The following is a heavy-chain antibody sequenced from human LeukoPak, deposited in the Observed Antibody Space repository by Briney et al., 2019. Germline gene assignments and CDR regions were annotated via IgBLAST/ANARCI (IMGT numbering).Heavy chain of an antibody. Sequence: ASVKVSCKASGYTFTGYYMHWVRQAPGQGLEWMGWINPNSGGTNYAQKFQGRVTMTRDTSISTAYMELSRLRSDDTAVYYCARAIGFLWFGELSEFDDWGQGTLVTVPS. D-gene: IGHD3-10*01. CDR1: GYTFTGYY. J-gene: IGHJ4*02. CDR3: ARAIGFLWFGELSEFDD. CDR2: INPNSGGT. V-gene: IGHV1-2*02.